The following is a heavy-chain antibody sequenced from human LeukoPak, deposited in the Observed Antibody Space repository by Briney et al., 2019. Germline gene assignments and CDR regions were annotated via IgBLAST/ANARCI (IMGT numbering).Heavy chain of an antibody. J-gene: IGHJ6*02. Sequence: SETLSLTCAVYGGSFSGYYWSWIRQPPGNGLEWIGEINHSGSTNYNPSLKSRVTISVDTSKNQFSLKLSSVTAADTAVYYCARGVGAIFGVNYYYGVDVWGQGTTVTVSS. CDR1: GGSFSGYY. V-gene: IGHV4-34*01. CDR2: INHSGST. CDR3: ARGVGAIFGVNYYYGVDV. D-gene: IGHD3-3*01.